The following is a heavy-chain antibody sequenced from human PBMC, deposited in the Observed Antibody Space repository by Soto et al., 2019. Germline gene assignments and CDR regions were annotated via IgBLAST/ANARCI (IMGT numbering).Heavy chain of an antibody. CDR3: AREFPYYVSSDSYLDY. J-gene: IGHJ4*02. V-gene: IGHV1-18*04. CDR2: ISAYNGNT. D-gene: IGHD3-16*01. CDR1: GYTFTSYG. Sequence: ASVKVSCKASGYTFTSYGISWVRQAPGQGHEWMGWISAYNGNTNYAQKLQGRVTMTTDTSKNQFSLHLNSVTPEDTAVYYCAREFPYYVSSDSYLDYWGQGALVTVSS.